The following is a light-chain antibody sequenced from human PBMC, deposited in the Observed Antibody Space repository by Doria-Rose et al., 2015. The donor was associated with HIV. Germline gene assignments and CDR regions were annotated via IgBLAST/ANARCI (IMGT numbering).Light chain of an antibody. J-gene: IGKJ4*01. Sequence: ATLSCGARQSGRSSYLACYPQKPGLAPRLVIYDASSRATGIPDRFSGSGSGTDFTLTISRLEPEDFAVYYCQQYGSSLLTFGGGTKVEIK. CDR3: QQYGSSLLT. V-gene: IGKV3D-20*01. CDR2: DAS. CDR1: QSGRSSY.